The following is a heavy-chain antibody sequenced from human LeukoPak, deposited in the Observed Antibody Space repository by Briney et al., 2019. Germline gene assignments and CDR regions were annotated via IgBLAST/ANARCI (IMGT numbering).Heavy chain of an antibody. CDR2: IWYDGINK. V-gene: IGHV3-33*01. D-gene: IGHD5-24*01. J-gene: IGHJ4*02. CDR1: GFTFRTYG. CDR3: ARVQGGYNPDY. Sequence: PGGSLRLSCAASGFTFRTYGMHWVRQAPGKGLEWVAVIWYDGINKYYADSVKGRFTISRDNSKNTVYLQMNSLRAEDTAVYYCARVQGGYNPDYWGQGTLVTVSS.